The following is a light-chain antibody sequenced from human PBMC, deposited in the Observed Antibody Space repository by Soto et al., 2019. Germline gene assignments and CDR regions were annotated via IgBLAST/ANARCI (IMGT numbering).Light chain of an antibody. Sequence: QSVLTQPPSVSGAPGQRVTVSCTGSSSNIGAGYDVHWYQQLPGTAPKLLIYGNINRPSGVPDRFSGSKSGTSASLAITGLQAEDEADYYCPSYDSSLSGLVFGGGTKLTVL. CDR1: SSNIGAGYD. CDR3: PSYDSSLSGLV. CDR2: GNI. J-gene: IGLJ2*01. V-gene: IGLV1-40*01.